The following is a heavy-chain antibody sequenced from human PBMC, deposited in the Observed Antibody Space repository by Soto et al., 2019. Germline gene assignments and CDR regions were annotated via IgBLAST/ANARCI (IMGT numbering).Heavy chain of an antibody. CDR2: ISYDGSNK. J-gene: IGHJ6*02. Sequence: PGGSLRLSCAAYGFTFSSYGMHWVRQAPGKGLEWVAVISYDGSNKYYADSVKGRFTISRDNSKNTLYLQMNSLRAEDTAVYYCAKQIYRYYHYGKDVWGQGTTVTVSS. V-gene: IGHV3-30*18. CDR1: GFTFSSYG. CDR3: AKQIYRYYHYGKDV.